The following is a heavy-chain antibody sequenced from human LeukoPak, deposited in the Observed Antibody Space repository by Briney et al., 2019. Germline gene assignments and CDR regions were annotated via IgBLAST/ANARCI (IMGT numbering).Heavy chain of an antibody. Sequence: SETLSLTCTVSGYSISSGYYWGWIRQPPGKGLEWIGSIYHSGSTYYNPSLKSRVTISVDTSKNQFSLKLSSVTAADTAVYYCARSSKYSYGYDSWGQGTLVTVSS. CDR3: ARSSKYSYGYDS. CDR1: GYSISSGYY. CDR2: IYHSGST. D-gene: IGHD5-18*01. V-gene: IGHV4-38-2*02. J-gene: IGHJ5*01.